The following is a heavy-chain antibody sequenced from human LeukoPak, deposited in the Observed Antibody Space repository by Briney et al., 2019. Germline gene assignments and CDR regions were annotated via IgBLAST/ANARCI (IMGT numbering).Heavy chain of an antibody. D-gene: IGHD1-26*01. Sequence: TGGSLRLSCAASGLTFSSYAMSWVRQAPGKGLEWVSAISGSGGSTYNADPVKGRFTISRDNSKNTLYLQVNSLRAEDTAVYYCAKGGKWDVTPFDYWGQGTLVTVSS. J-gene: IGHJ4*02. CDR1: GLTFSSYA. CDR2: ISGSGGST. CDR3: AKGGKWDVTPFDY. V-gene: IGHV3-23*01.